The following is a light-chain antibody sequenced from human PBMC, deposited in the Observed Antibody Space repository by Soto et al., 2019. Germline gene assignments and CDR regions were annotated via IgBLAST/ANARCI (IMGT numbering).Light chain of an antibody. V-gene: IGLV2-14*01. CDR3: SSYTSSSTPHVV. J-gene: IGLJ2*01. Sequence: QSVLTQPASVSGSPGQSITISCTGTSSDVAGYNYVSWYQQHPGKAPKLMIYDVSNRPSGVSNRFSGSKSGNTASLTISGLQAEDEADYYCSSYTSSSTPHVVFGGGTKLTVL. CDR2: DVS. CDR1: SSDVAGYNY.